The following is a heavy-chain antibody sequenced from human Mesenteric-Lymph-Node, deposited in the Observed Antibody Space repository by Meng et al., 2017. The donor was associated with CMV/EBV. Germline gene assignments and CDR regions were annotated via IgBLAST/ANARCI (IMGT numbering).Heavy chain of an antibody. CDR1: GFTFSDYY. V-gene: IGHV3-30*18. D-gene: IGHD5-18*01. CDR2: FSYAESDK. J-gene: IGHJ4*02. CDR3: AKDLGYSYGPSFDY. Sequence: GESLKISCAASGFTFSDYYMSWIRQAPGKGLEWVALFSYAESDKFYADSVEGRLTISRDNFKNTLYLQMNNLRPEDTAVYYCAKDLGYSYGPSFDYWGQGTLVTVSS.